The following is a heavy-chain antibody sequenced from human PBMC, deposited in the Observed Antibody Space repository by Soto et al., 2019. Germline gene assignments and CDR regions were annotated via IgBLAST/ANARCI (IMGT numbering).Heavy chain of an antibody. CDR2: IYYSGST. Sequence: SETLSLTCTVSGGSISSYYWSWIRQPPGKGLEWIGYIYYSGSTNYNPSLKSRVTISVDTSKNQFSLKLSSVTAADTAVYYCAGYITIFGVAPQRGFDPWGQGTLVTVSS. V-gene: IGHV4-59*01. CDR3: AGYITIFGVAPQRGFDP. CDR1: GGSISSYY. D-gene: IGHD3-3*01. J-gene: IGHJ5*02.